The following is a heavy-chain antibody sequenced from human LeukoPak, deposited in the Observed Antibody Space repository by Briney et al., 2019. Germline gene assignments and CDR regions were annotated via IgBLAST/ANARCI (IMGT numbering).Heavy chain of an antibody. J-gene: IGHJ5*02. Sequence: SETLSLTCTVSGGSISSSSYYWGWIRQPAGKGPEWIVRIHTSGSTNYNPALKSRVNMSVDTSKNQFSLKLNSVTAADTAVYYCARVTDPRYNWFDPWGQGTLVTVSS. CDR1: GGSISSSSYY. D-gene: IGHD2-21*02. V-gene: IGHV4-61*02. CDR3: ARVTDPRYNWFDP. CDR2: IHTSGST.